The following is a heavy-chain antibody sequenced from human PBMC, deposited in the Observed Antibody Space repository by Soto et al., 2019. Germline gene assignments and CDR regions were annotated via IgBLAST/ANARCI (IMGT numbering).Heavy chain of an antibody. CDR2: IYYSGST. V-gene: IGHV4-31*03. Sequence: SETLSLTCTVSGGSISSGGYYWSWIRQHPGKGLEWIGYIYYSGSTYYNPSLKSRVTISVDTSKNQFSLKLSSVTAADTAVYYCASLTAMVAKYYYYGMDVWGQGTTVTVSS. CDR3: ASLTAMVAKYYYYGMDV. CDR1: GGSISSGGYY. D-gene: IGHD5-18*01. J-gene: IGHJ6*02.